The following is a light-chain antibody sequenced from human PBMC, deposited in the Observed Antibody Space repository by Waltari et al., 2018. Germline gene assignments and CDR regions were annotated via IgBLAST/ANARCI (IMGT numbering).Light chain of an antibody. J-gene: IGLJ2*01. CDR1: SSDVGNYNL. V-gene: IGLV2-23*01. Sequence: QSALTQPASVSGSPGQSITISCTGTSSDVGNYNLVSWYQQHPGKAPQLIICEGSKRPSGVSNRFSGYKFGNTASLTISGLQAEDEADYYCCSYAAYSPVLFGGGTKVTVL. CDR3: CSYAAYSPVL. CDR2: EGS.